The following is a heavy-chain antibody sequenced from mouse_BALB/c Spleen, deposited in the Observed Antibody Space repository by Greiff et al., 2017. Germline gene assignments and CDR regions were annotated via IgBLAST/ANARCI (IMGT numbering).Heavy chain of an antibody. CDR3: ALIYYGNPWFAY. V-gene: IGHV5-6-5*01. CDR2: ISSGGST. D-gene: IGHD2-1*01. Sequence: EVKVEESGGGLVKPGGSLKLSCAASGFTFSSYAMSWVRQTPEKRLEWVASISSGGSTYYPDSVKGRFTISRDNARNILYLQMSSLRSEDTAMYYCALIYYGNPWFAYWGQGTLVTVSA. CDR1: GFTFSSYA. J-gene: IGHJ3*01.